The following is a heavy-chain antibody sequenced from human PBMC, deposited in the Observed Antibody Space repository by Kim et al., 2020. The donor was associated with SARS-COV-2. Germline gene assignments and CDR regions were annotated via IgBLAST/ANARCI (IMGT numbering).Heavy chain of an antibody. D-gene: IGHD3-3*01. V-gene: IGHV3-20*03. Sequence: SVKGRFTISRDNAKNSLYLQMNSLRAEDTALYYCARDREYYDFWSGYFDYWGQGTLVTVSS. CDR3: ARDREYYDFWSGYFDY. J-gene: IGHJ4*02.